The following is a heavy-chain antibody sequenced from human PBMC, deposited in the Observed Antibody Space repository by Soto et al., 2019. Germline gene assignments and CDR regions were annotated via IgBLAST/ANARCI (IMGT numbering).Heavy chain of an antibody. D-gene: IGHD4-17*01. CDR1: GGSISSYY. Sequence: SETLSLTCTVSGGSISSYYWCWIRQLPGKGLEWIGYIYYGGSTNYNPSLKSRVTISVDTSKNQFSLKLSSVTAADTAVYYCARDFGGYYGDSIFDYWGQGTLVTVS. CDR3: ARDFGGYYGDSIFDY. V-gene: IGHV4-59*01. J-gene: IGHJ4*02. CDR2: IYYGGST.